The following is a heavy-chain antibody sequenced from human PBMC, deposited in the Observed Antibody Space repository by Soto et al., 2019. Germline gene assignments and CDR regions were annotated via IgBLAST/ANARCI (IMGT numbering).Heavy chain of an antibody. V-gene: IGHV3-30*04. J-gene: IGHJ4*02. CDR1: GFTFNTHA. Sequence: QVQLVESEGGVVQPGRSLRLSCAASGFTFNTHALHWVRQAPGKGLEWVATISFDAYNVYYADSVKGRFTISRDESKNTLYLQMPSLRVEDTAVYYCARDVRRVLRGIDYWGQGTMVTVSS. CDR3: ARDVRRVLRGIDY. D-gene: IGHD3-10*01. CDR2: ISFDAYNV.